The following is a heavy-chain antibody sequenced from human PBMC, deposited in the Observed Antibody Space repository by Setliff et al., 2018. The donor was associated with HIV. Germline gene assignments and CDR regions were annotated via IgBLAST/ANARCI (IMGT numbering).Heavy chain of an antibody. CDR2: IIPFHGTV. D-gene: IGHD6-19*01. J-gene: IGHJ4*02. CDR3: AKSSDWPPYYFDH. Sequence: SVKVSCKASGATFKTYAMSWVRQAPGQGLEWLGGIIPFHGTVNYAQKFRGRVTITTDKLMTIAYLDLNSLRAEDTALYYCAKSSDWPPYYFDHWGQGTLVTVSS. CDR1: GATFKTYA. V-gene: IGHV1-69*10.